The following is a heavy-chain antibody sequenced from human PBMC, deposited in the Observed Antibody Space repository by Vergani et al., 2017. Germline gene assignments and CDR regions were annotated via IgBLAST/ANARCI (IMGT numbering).Heavy chain of an antibody. CDR3: ARSGRAWCSSWYGEIDY. CDR2: TYYRSKWYN. Sequence: QVQLQQSGPGLVKPSQTLSLTCAISGDSVSSNSAAWNWIRQSPSRGLEWLGRTYYRSKWYNDYAVSVKSRITITPDTSKNQFSLQLNSVTPEDTAVYYCARSGRAWCSSWYGEIDYWGQGTLVTVSS. CDR1: GDSVSSNSAA. V-gene: IGHV6-1*01. D-gene: IGHD6-13*01. J-gene: IGHJ4*02.